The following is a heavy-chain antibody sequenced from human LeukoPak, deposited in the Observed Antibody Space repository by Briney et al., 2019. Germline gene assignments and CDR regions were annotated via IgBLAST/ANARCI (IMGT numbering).Heavy chain of an antibody. CDR1: GYSFSSYG. Sequence: ASVKVSCKTSGYSFSSYGLNWVRQAPGQGLEWIGWFNGYNGNTMSTQKFQGRIIMTADTSANTGYMELRSLTSDDTAVYFCARPYRSGNKCYRLDYWGQGTLVTVSS. CDR3: ARPYRSGNKCYRLDY. V-gene: IGHV1-18*04. J-gene: IGHJ4*02. D-gene: IGHD2-2*01. CDR2: FNGYNGNT.